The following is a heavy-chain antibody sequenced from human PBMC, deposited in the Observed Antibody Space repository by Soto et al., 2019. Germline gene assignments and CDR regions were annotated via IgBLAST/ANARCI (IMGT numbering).Heavy chain of an antibody. Sequence: QITLNESGPTPVNPRQTLTLTCTFSGFSLTTSRVGVGWIRQSPGKATEGLALIYWDDDKRYSPSLKSRLTITKDTSKIQVGLTMADLDPADTATYYCAHRVLRTVFGLVTTTAIYFDFWGQGTPVAVSS. CDR1: GFSLTTSRVG. CDR2: IYWDDDK. V-gene: IGHV2-5*02. J-gene: IGHJ4*02. D-gene: IGHD3-3*01. CDR3: AHRVLRTVFGLVTTTAIYFDF.